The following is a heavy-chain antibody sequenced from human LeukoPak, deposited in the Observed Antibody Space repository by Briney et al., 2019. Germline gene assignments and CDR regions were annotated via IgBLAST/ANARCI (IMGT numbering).Heavy chain of an antibody. CDR3: ARAINYNLIDY. J-gene: IGHJ4*02. Sequence: GGSLRLSCAASGLTFSSHWMHWARQAPGKGLVWVSRITNDGSSTTYADSVKGRFTISRDNAKNMLYLQVNSLRAEDTAVYYCARAINYNLIDYWGQGTPVTVSS. CDR1: GLTFSSHW. V-gene: IGHV3-74*01. CDR2: ITNDGSST. D-gene: IGHD4-11*01.